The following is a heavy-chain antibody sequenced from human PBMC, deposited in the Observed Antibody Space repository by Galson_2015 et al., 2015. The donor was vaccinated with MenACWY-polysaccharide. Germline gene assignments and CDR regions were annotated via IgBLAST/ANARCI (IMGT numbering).Heavy chain of an antibody. CDR2: INPNSGGT. CDR3: ARGGYPNYFDY. J-gene: IGHJ4*02. V-gene: IGHV1-2*06. CDR1: GYTFSDHY. Sequence: SVKVSCKASGYTFSDHYIHWVRQAPGQRLEWMGRINPNSGGTNYVQKFQGRVTMTRDTSISTAYMELSRLRSDDTAVFYCARGGYPNYFDYWGQGTLVTVSS. D-gene: IGHD2-15*01.